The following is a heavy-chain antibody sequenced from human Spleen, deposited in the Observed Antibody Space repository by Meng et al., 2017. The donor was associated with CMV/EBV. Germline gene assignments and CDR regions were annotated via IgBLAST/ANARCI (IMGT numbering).Heavy chain of an antibody. CDR3: ARVEVLDYYYAMDV. Sequence: SETLSLTCTVSGGSVSSGSYYWSWIRQPPGKGLEWIGYIYYRGSTNYNPSLKSRVTISVDTSKNQFSLKLSSVTAADTAVFYCARVEVLDYYYAMDVWGRGTTVTVSS. J-gene: IGHJ6*02. CDR1: GGSVSSGSYY. V-gene: IGHV4-61*01. CDR2: IYYRGST.